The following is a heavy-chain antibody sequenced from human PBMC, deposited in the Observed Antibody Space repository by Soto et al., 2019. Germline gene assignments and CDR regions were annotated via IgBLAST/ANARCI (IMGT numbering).Heavy chain of an antibody. V-gene: IGHV3-23*01. CDR1: EFTFSSYA. CDR3: ARGWGQTYDILTGYSPYYYYMNV. J-gene: IGHJ6*03. D-gene: IGHD3-9*01. CDR2: VSSSGGST. Sequence: AGGSLRLSWAASEFTFSSYAMSWVRQAPGKGLEWVSAVSSSGGSTYYADSVKGRLTISRDNSKNTLYLQVNSLRAEDTAVYYCARGWGQTYDILTGYSPYYYYMNVWGKGTTVTVSS.